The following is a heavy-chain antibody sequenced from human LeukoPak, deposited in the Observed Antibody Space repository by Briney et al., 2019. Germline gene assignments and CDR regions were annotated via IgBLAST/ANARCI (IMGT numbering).Heavy chain of an antibody. CDR3: AELGITMIGGV. CDR2: INWNGGST. V-gene: IGHV3-20*04. Sequence: GGSLRLSCAASGFTFDDYGMSWVRQAPGKGLEWVSGINWNGGSTGYADSVKGRFTISRDNAKNSLYLQMNSLRAEDTTVYYCAELGITMIGGVWGKGTTVTISS. D-gene: IGHD3-10*02. J-gene: IGHJ6*04. CDR1: GFTFDDYG.